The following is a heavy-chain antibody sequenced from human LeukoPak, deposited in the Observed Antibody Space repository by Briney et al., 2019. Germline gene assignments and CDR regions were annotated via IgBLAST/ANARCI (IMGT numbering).Heavy chain of an antibody. Sequence: PSETLSLTCTVSGGSISSYYWSWTRQPAGKGLEWIGRIYTSGSTNYNPSLKSRVTMSVDTSKNQFSLKLSSVTAADTAVYYCARETGTTIFNYYYYYMDVWGKGTTVTVSS. V-gene: IGHV4-4*07. D-gene: IGHD1-7*01. CDR2: IYTSGST. J-gene: IGHJ6*03. CDR1: GGSISSYY. CDR3: ARETGTTIFNYYYYYMDV.